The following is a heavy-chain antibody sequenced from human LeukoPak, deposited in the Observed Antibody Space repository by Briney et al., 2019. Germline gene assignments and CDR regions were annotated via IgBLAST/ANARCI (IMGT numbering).Heavy chain of an antibody. CDR3: AKVDYDFWSGYYEAMPDY. V-gene: IGHV3-30*02. CDR2: IRYDGSNK. CDR1: GFTFSSYG. Sequence: GGSLRLSCAASGFTFSSYGMHWVRQTPGKGLEWVAFIRYDGSNKYYADSVKGRFTISRDNSKNTLYLQMNSLRAEDTAVYYCAKVDYDFWSGYYEAMPDYWGQGTLVTVSS. D-gene: IGHD3-3*01. J-gene: IGHJ4*02.